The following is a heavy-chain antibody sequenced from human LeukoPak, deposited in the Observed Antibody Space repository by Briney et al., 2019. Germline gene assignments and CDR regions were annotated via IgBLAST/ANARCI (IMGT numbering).Heavy chain of an antibody. V-gene: IGHV3-53*01. CDR3: ARGSYYGFWYFDL. CDR1: GFTVSSNY. Sequence: GGSLRLSCAASGFTVSSNYMNWVRQAPGKGLEWVSVIYSGGSTYYADSVKGRFTISRDNSKNTLYLQMNSLRAEDTAVYYCARGSYYGFWYFDLWGRGTLVTVSS. D-gene: IGHD1-26*01. J-gene: IGHJ2*01. CDR2: IYSGGST.